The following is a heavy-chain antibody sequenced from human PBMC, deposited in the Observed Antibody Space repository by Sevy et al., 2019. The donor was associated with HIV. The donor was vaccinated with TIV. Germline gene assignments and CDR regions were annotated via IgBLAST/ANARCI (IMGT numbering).Heavy chain of an antibody. CDR3: ARDQGGRGRQGFDY. D-gene: IGHD2-15*01. V-gene: IGHV1-46*01. CDR2: INTSGGAT. CDR1: GYSFSSYY. J-gene: IGHJ4*02. Sequence: ASVKVSCKTSGYSFSSYYMNWVRQAPGQGLELLGIINTSGGATNYAQKVLGSVTMTRDTSTSTVYMELSSLRSEDTAVYYCARDQGGRGRQGFDYWGQGTLVTVSS.